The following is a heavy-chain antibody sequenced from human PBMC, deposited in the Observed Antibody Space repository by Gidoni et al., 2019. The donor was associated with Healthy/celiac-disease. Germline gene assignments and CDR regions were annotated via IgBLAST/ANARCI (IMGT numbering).Heavy chain of an antibody. J-gene: IGHJ4*02. CDR2: IYYSGST. CDR1: GGSISSYY. V-gene: IGHV4-59*01. Sequence: QVQLQESGPGLVKPSETLSLTCTVSGGSISSYYWSWIRQPRGKGLEWIGYIYYSGSTNYNPSLKSRVTISVDTSKNQFSLKLSSVTAADTAVYYCARGYGDYWGQGTLVTVSS. CDR3: ARGYGDY. D-gene: IGHD3-10*01.